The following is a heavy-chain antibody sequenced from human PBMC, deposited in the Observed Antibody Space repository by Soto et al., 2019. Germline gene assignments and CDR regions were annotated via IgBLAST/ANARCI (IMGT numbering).Heavy chain of an antibody. D-gene: IGHD1-1*01. J-gene: IGHJ3*01. V-gene: IGHV1-2*02. CDR3: ARGTLRNDAYDF. CDR2: LNPMSDGS. Sequence: QVQLLQSGADVKKPGASVKVSCETSGYIFTGYYMHWVRQAPGQGLEWMGWLNPMSDGSYSAQKFRGRVIMNGDTPTTTAYLEVTGLTSDDTAVHFYARGTLRNDAYDFWGQGTLVTVSP. CDR1: GYIFTGYY.